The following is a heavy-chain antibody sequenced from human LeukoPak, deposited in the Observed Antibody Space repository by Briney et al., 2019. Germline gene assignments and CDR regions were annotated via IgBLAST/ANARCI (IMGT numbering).Heavy chain of an antibody. V-gene: IGHV1-2*02. CDR3: ARDVAASYYCYYYMDV. Sequence: ASVKVSCKASGYTFTGYYMHWVRQAPGQGLEWMGWINPNSGGTNYAQKFQGRVTMTRDTSISTAYMELSRLRSDDTAVYYCARDVAASYYCYYYMDVWGKGTTVTVSS. J-gene: IGHJ6*03. D-gene: IGHD6-13*01. CDR2: INPNSGGT. CDR1: GYTFTGYY.